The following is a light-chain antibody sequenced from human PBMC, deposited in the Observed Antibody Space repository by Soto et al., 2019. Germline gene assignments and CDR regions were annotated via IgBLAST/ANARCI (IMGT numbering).Light chain of an antibody. J-gene: IGLJ3*02. CDR1: TGAVTSGQY. Sequence: QAVVTQEPSLTVSPGGTVTVTCGSSTGAVTSGQYPHWIQQKPGQAPRTLIYDTVHNHSWTPARFSGSLLGDKAALTLSGAQPDDEADYYCLLSYLGAGVFGGGTQLTVL. V-gene: IGLV7-46*01. CDR2: DTV. CDR3: LLSYLGAGV.